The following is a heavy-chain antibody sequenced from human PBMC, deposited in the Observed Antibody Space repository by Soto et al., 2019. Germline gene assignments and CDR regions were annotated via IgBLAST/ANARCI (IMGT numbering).Heavy chain of an antibody. CDR3: TAAGCCTCCYSPDY. CDR1: GFTFNNYA. J-gene: IGHJ4*02. Sequence: GGSLRLSCAASGFTFNNYAMHWVRQAPGKGLEWVAIISSDGTDTNYADSVKGRLTISRDNSKNTLYPQMSSLRDEDTAVYHCTAAGCCTCCYSPDYWGQGALVTVYS. CDR2: ISSDGTDT. D-gene: IGHD2-15*01. V-gene: IGHV3-30-3*01.